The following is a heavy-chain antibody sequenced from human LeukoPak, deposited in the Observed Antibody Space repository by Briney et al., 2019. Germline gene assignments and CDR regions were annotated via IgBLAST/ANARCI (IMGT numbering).Heavy chain of an antibody. CDR2: IYTSGST. J-gene: IGHJ3*02. CDR3: ARDGGVYAFDI. CDR1: GGSISSGSYY. V-gene: IGHV4-61*02. D-gene: IGHD3-16*01. Sequence: SETLSLTCAVSGGSISSGSYYWSRIRQPAGKGLEWIGRIYTSGSTNYNPSLKSRVTISVDTSKNQFSLKLSSVTAADTAVYYCARDGGVYAFDIWGQGTMVTVSS.